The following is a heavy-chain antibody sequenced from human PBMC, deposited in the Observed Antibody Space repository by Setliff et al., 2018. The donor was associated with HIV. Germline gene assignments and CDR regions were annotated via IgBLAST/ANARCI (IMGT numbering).Heavy chain of an antibody. D-gene: IGHD6-19*01. CDR1: GGSISSGSYY. Sequence: TSETLSLTCTVSGGSISSGSYYWSWIRQPAGKGLEWIGHIYTSGSTNYNPSLKSRVTISVDTSTNQLSLKLSSVTAADTAVYYCARGRRSSGWYVYHWGQGTLVTVSS. CDR3: ARGRRSSGWYVYH. CDR2: IYTSGST. V-gene: IGHV4-61*09. J-gene: IGHJ4*02.